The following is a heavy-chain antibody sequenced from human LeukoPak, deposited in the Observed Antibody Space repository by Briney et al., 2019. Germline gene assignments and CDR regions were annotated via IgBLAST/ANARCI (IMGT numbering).Heavy chain of an antibody. CDR2: IYVDGTT. J-gene: IGHJ6*02. CDR1: GFTVSSNY. Sequence: QPGGSLRLSCAASGFTVSSNYMSWVRQAPGKGLEWVSVIYVDGTTYYADSVKGRFTISRDNSKNTLSLQMNSLRAEDTAVYYCAGAVYYYYGMDVWGQGTTVTVSS. CDR3: AGAVYYYYGMDV. V-gene: IGHV3-53*01.